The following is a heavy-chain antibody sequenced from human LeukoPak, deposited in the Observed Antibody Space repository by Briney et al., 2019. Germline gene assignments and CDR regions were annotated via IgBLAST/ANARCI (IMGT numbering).Heavy chain of an antibody. V-gene: IGHV3-23*01. CDR2: IDGNGAKT. Sequence: GGSLRLSCAASGFAFHTYGMSWVRQAPGKGLEWVSAIDGNGAKTFYADPVKGRFTIFRDNSKNTLYLQMNILRAEDTAVYYCAKDKSWGFDYWGEGTLVTVSS. D-gene: IGHD3-16*01. J-gene: IGHJ4*02. CDR1: GFAFHTYG. CDR3: AKDKSWGFDY.